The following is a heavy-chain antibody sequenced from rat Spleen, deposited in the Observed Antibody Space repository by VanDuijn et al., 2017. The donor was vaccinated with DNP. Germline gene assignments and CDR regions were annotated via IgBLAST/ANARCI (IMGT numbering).Heavy chain of an antibody. V-gene: IGHV5-46*01. CDR3: TRDVDKGDY. J-gene: IGHJ2*01. CDR1: GFTFRNYY. CDR2: ITNSGDSS. Sequence: EVQLAESGGGLVQPGRSMKLSCGASGFTFRNYYMAWVRQAPAKGLEWVASITNSGDSSYYRDSVKDRFTISRDNAESTLYLQMDSLRSEDTATYYCTRDVDKGDYWGQGVMVTVSS.